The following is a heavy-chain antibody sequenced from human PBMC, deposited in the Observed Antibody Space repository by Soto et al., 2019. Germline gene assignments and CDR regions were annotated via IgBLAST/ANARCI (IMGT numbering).Heavy chain of an antibody. CDR2: ISYDEIDK. Sequence: GGSLRLSCAASGFTFSDYTMNWVRQTPGKGLEWVAAISYDEIDKKYASSVKGRFTVSRDNVKNTLSLQMNSLRPEDTAVYYCAKDSGYQLPDNYFYYGLDVWGQGTTVTVSS. CDR1: GFTFSDYT. J-gene: IGHJ6*02. D-gene: IGHD2-2*01. V-gene: IGHV3-30*18. CDR3: AKDSGYQLPDNYFYYGLDV.